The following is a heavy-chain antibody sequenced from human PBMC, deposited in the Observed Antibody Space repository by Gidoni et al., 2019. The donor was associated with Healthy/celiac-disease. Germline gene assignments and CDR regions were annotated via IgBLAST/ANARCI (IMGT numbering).Heavy chain of an antibody. CDR2: IRSKAYGGTT. CDR3: TRDGVTIFGVVTFDY. D-gene: IGHD3-3*01. Sequence: EVQLVESGGGLVQPGRSLRLSCTASGFTFGDCAMSWFRQAPGKGLEWVGFIRSKAYGGTTEYAASVKGRFTISRDDSKSIAYLQMNSLKTEDTAVYYCTRDGVTIFGVVTFDYWGQGTLVTVSS. V-gene: IGHV3-49*03. J-gene: IGHJ4*02. CDR1: GFTFGDCA.